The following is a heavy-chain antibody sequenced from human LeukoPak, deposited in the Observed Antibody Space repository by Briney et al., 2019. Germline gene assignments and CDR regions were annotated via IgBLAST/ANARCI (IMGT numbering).Heavy chain of an antibody. CDR2: IYYSGST. J-gene: IGHJ4*02. CDR3: ARGYGSGSYLDFDY. D-gene: IGHD3-10*01. Sequence: SETLSLTCTVSGGSISSYYWSWIRQPPGKGLEWIGYIYYSGSTNYNPSLKSRVTISVDRSKNQFSLKLSSVTAADTAVYYCARGYGSGSYLDFDYWGQGTLVTVSS. V-gene: IGHV4-59*12. CDR1: GGSISSYY.